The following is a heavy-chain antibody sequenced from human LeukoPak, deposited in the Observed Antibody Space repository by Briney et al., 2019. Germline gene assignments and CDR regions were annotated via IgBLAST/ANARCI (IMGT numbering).Heavy chain of an antibody. Sequence: GGSLRLSCAASGFTFSSYAMHWVRQAPGKGLEWVAVISYDGSNKYYADSVKGRSTISRDNSKNTLYLQMNSLRAEDTAVYYCARGPERTGVGTRYYYDMDVWGQGTTVTVSS. J-gene: IGHJ6*02. CDR3: ARGPERTGVGTRYYYDMDV. V-gene: IGHV3-30-3*01. D-gene: IGHD2-8*01. CDR2: ISYDGSNK. CDR1: GFTFSSYA.